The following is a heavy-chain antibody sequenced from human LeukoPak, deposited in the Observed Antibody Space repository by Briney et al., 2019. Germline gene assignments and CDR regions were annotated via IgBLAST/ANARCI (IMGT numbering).Heavy chain of an antibody. J-gene: IGHJ4*02. Sequence: GASVKVSCKASGGTFSSYAISWVRQAPGQGLEWMGGIIPIFGTANCAQKFQGRVTITTDESTSTAYMELSSLRSEDTAVYYCARMGVERFGELLLDYWGQGTLVTVSS. CDR3: ARMGVERFGELLLDY. CDR1: GGTFSSYA. CDR2: IIPIFGTA. V-gene: IGHV1-69*05. D-gene: IGHD3-10*01.